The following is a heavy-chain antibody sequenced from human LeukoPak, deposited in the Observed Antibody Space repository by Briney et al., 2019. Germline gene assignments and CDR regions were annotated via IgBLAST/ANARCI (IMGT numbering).Heavy chain of an antibody. Sequence: GGSLRLSCAASGFTFNSNAMSWVRQAPGKGLEWVSVISVSGSRAYYADLVKGRFTVSRDNSKNTVLLQMNSLRVEDTAVYYCTKDHDGMHAWGQGTTVTVSS. CDR3: TKDHDGMHA. J-gene: IGHJ6*02. V-gene: IGHV3-23*01. CDR1: GFTFNSNA. CDR2: ISVSGSRA.